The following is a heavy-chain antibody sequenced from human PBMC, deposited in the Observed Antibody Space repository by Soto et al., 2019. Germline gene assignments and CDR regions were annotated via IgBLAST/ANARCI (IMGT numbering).Heavy chain of an antibody. J-gene: IGHJ4*02. V-gene: IGHV3-66*03. D-gene: IGHD2-8*02. CDR3: ARDFPSSGAFDY. CDR2: IYSGGST. Sequence: EVQLVESGGGLIQPGGSLRLSCAASGFIVSSNYMSWVRQAPGKGLEWVSVIYSGGSTYYADSVKGRFTISRDNSKHMVFLQMNSLRTEDTAVYSCARDFPSSGAFDYWGQGTLVTVSS. CDR1: GFIVSSNY.